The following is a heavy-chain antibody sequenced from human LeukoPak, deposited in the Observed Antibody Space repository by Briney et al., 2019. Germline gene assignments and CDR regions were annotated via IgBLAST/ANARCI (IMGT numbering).Heavy chain of an antibody. CDR3: ARWMATVTTPDY. Sequence: AAVKVSCKASGYTFTGYYMHWVRQAPGQGLEWMGWMNPNSGGTNYAQKFQGRVTMTRDTSISTAYMELSRLRSDDTAVYYCARWMATVTTPDYWGQGTLVTVSS. J-gene: IGHJ4*02. CDR1: GYTFTGYY. D-gene: IGHD4-11*01. CDR2: MNPNSGGT. V-gene: IGHV1-2*02.